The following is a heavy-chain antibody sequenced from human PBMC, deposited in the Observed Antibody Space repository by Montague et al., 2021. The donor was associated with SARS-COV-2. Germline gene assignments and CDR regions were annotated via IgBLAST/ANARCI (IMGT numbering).Heavy chain of an antibody. D-gene: IGHD5-12*01. CDR1: GFIFSDYY. CDR3: ARDQGGYGTFDI. V-gene: IGHV3-11*01. CDR2: ISGSGSKT. J-gene: IGHJ3*02. Sequence: SRRLSCAASGFIFSDYYMTWIRQAPGKGLEWVSHISGSGSKTYYADSVKGRFTISRDTANNSVYLQMNFLGAEDTAVYYCARDQGGYGTFDIWGQGTMVTVSS.